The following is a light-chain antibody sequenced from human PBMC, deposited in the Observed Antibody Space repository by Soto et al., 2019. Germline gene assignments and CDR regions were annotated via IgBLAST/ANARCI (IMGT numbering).Light chain of an antibody. V-gene: IGKV3-20*01. J-gene: IGKJ1*01. CDR3: HQFGDSPQT. CDR1: QSVNSHY. CDR2: DTS. Sequence: EIVLMQSPGTLSLSPGEGATLSCRASQSVNSHYLAWYQQKPGQAPRVLIFDTSRRATGVPDRFSGSGSGTDFTLTISRLEPDDFAVYCCHQFGDSPQTFGQGTKVDIK.